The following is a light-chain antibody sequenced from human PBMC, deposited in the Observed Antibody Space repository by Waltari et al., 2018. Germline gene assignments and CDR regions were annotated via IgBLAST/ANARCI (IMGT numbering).Light chain of an antibody. CDR3: QHYYNWPLA. J-gene: IGKJ4*01. CDR1: QSISSD. Sequence: EIVMTQSPVTLSVSPGERATLSCRASQSISSDLAWYQQKPGQAPTLLIYDASTSATGIPARFSGSESGTEFTLTISSLQSEDFADYFCQHYYNWPLAFGGGTKVEIK. CDR2: DAS. V-gene: IGKV3-15*01.